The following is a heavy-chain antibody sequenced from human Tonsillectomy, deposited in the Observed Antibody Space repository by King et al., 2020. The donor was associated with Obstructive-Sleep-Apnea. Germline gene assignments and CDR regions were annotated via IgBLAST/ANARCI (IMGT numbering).Heavy chain of an antibody. V-gene: IGHV3-30-3*01. J-gene: IGHJ3*02. D-gene: IGHD6-19*01. CDR1: GFTFSSYA. CDR2: ISYDGSNK. CDR3: ARDIAVAGWEGGFDI. Sequence: VQLVESGGGVVQPGGSLRLSCAASGFTFSSYAMHWVRQAPGKGLEWLAVISYDGSNKYYADSVKGRFTISRDNSKNTLYLQMNSLRAEDQAVYYCARDIAVAGWEGGFDIWGQGTMVTVSS.